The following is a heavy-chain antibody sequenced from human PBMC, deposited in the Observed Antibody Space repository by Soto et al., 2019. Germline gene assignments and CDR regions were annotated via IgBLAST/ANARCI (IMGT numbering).Heavy chain of an antibody. Sequence: TSETLSLTCTVSGGSISGSPYYWGWIRQPPGKGLEWIGNIYYSGSTYYNPSLKSRVTISVDTSKNHFSLRLSSVTAADTAVYYCARLWRGGYNRVVDYWGQGTLVTVS. CDR3: ARLWRGGYNRVVDY. J-gene: IGHJ4*02. D-gene: IGHD5-12*01. CDR1: GGSISGSPYY. V-gene: IGHV4-39*02. CDR2: IYYSGST.